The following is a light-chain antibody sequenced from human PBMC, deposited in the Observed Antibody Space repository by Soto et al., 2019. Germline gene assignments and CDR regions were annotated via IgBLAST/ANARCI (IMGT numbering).Light chain of an antibody. CDR2: WAS. Sequence: DIVMAQSPDSLAVSLGEMATINCKSSQSVLSSSDRRNYLAWYQQKPGQPLKLLIYWASIRESGVPDRFSGSGSGTDFTLTISRRQAEDVAVYYCQQYYATPLTFGQGTKLEI. CDR3: QQYYATPLT. V-gene: IGKV4-1*01. CDR1: QSVLSSSDRRNY. J-gene: IGKJ2*01.